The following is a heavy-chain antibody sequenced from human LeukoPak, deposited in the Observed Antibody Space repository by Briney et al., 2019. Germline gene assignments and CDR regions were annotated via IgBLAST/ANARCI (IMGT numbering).Heavy chain of an antibody. D-gene: IGHD2-21*02. Sequence: PSENLSLTCTVSGGSISSYYWSWIRQPPGKGLEWIGYIYYSGSTNYNPSLKSRVTISVDTSKNQFSLKLSSVTAADTAVYYCAREYCGGDCYSGVFDYWGQGTLVTVSS. CDR1: GGSISSYY. V-gene: IGHV4-59*01. CDR2: IYYSGST. CDR3: AREYCGGDCYSGVFDY. J-gene: IGHJ4*02.